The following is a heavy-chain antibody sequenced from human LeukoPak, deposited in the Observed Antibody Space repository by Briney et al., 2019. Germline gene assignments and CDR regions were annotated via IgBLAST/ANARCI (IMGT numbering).Heavy chain of an antibody. Sequence: GESLRLSCAASGFTFDEYAMHWVRQTPGKRLEWVGLIMFDGSGIFYADSVKGRFAISRDNFKDSLYLQIHSLRIDDTALYYCAMGTVTKLQAWGQGTLVTVSS. J-gene: IGHJ5*02. CDR1: GFTFDEYA. D-gene: IGHD7-27*01. V-gene: IGHV3-43*01. CDR3: AMGTVTKLQA. CDR2: IMFDGSGI.